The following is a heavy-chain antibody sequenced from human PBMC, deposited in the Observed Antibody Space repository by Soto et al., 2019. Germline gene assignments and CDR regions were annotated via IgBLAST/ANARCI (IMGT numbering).Heavy chain of an antibody. CDR2: IYYSGSP. D-gene: IGHD2-2*01. Sequence: SETLSLTCTVSGGSISSSSYYWGWIRQPPGKGLEWIGSIYYSGSPYYNPSLKSRGTISVDTSKNQFSLKLGSVTAADTAVYYCARLAGYCSSTTCYAEDYYYYYQMDVWGKGTTVTVSS. V-gene: IGHV4-39*01. CDR1: GGSISSSSYY. CDR3: ARLAGYCSSTTCYAEDYYYYYQMDV. J-gene: IGHJ6*03.